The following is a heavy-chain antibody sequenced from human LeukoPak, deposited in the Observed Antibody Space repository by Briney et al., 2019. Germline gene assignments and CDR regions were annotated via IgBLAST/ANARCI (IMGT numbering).Heavy chain of an antibody. J-gene: IGHJ4*02. CDR1: GFTFSSYS. D-gene: IGHD4-23*01. Sequence: GGSLRLSCAASGFTFSSYSMNWVRQAPGKGLEWVSSISSSSYIYYADSVKGRFTISRDNAKNSLYLQMNSLRAEDMAVYYCARDPYGGNSRDYWGQGTLVTVSS. CDR2: ISSSSYI. V-gene: IGHV3-21*01. CDR3: ARDPYGGNSRDY.